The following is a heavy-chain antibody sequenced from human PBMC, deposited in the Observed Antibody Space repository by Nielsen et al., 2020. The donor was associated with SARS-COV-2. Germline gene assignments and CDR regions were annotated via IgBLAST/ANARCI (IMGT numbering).Heavy chain of an antibody. CDR3: ATLRGTFDYYGMDV. J-gene: IGHJ6*02. D-gene: IGHD2/OR15-2a*01. CDR1: GFTFSSYW. V-gene: IGHV3-7*03. Sequence: GESLKISCAASGFTFSSYWMSWVRQAPGKGLEWVANIKQDGSEKYYVDSVKGRFTISRDNSKNSLYLQMNSLRTEDTALYYCATLRGTFDYYGMDVWGQGTTVTVSS. CDR2: IKQDGSEK.